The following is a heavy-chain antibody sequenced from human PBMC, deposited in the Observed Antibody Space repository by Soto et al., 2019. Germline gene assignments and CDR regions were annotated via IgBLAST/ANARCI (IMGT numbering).Heavy chain of an antibody. V-gene: IGHV1-69*01. CDR2: IIPIFGTA. CDR1: GGTFSSYA. J-gene: IGHJ4*02. Sequence: QVQLVQSGAEVKKPGSSVKVSCKASGGTFSSYAISWVRQAPGQGLEWMGGIIPIFGTANYAQKFQGRVTITADESTSTAYMELSSLGSEDTAVYYCARDHPGYYDSSGYPTDYWGQGTLVTAST. D-gene: IGHD3-22*01. CDR3: ARDHPGYYDSSGYPTDY.